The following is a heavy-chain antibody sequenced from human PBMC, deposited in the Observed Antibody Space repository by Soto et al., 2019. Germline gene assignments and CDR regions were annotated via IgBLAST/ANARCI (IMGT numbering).Heavy chain of an antibody. CDR1: GFTFSSYA. CDR2: ISGSGGST. CDR3: AKVLLYYYDSNSRKPEPIDY. J-gene: IGHJ4*02. V-gene: IGHV3-23*01. D-gene: IGHD3-22*01. Sequence: PGGSLRLSCAASGFTFSSYAMSWVRQAPGKGLEWVSAISGSGGSTYYADSVKGRFTISRDNSKNTLYLQMNSLRAEDTAVYYCAKVLLYYYDSNSRKPEPIDYWGQGTLVTVSS.